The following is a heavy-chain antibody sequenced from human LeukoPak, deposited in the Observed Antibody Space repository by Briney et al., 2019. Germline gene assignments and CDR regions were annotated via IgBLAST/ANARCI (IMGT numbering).Heavy chain of an antibody. CDR2: ISGSGGST. CDR1: GFTFSSYG. Sequence: GGTLRLSCAASGFTFSSYGMSWVRQAPGKGLEWVSAISGSGGSTYYADSVKGRFTISRDNSKNTLYLQMNSLRAEDTAVYYCAKWDYYGSGSYFRYYYMDVWGKGTTVTISS. D-gene: IGHD3-10*01. J-gene: IGHJ6*03. V-gene: IGHV3-23*01. CDR3: AKWDYYGSGSYFRYYYMDV.